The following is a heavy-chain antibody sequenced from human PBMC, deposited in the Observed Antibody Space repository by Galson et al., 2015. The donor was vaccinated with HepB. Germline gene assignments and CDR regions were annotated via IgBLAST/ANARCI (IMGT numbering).Heavy chain of an antibody. CDR2: ISSSSSYI. V-gene: IGHV3-21*01. Sequence: SLRLSCAASGFTFSSYSMNWVRQAPGKGLEWVSSISSSSSYIYYADSVKGRFTISRDNAKNSLYLQMNSLRAEDTAVYYCARDQKGAPGWFDPWGQGTLVTVSS. CDR3: ARDQKGAPGWFDP. J-gene: IGHJ5*02. CDR1: GFTFSSYS. D-gene: IGHD3-16*01.